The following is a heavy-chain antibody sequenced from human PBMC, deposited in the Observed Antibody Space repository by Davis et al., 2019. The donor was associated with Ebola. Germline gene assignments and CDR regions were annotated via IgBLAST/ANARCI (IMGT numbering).Heavy chain of an antibody. Sequence: MPSETLSLTCAVYGGSFSGYYWSCIRQPPGKGLEWIGYTYNSGSTNYNPSLKSRVTISVDTSKNQFSLKLSSVTAADTAVYYCARDSSYYDMLTGYWGEFDPWGQGTLVTVSS. D-gene: IGHD3-9*01. J-gene: IGHJ5*02. CDR2: TYNSGST. V-gene: IGHV4-59*01. CDR3: ARDSSYYDMLTGYWGEFDP. CDR1: GGSFSGYY.